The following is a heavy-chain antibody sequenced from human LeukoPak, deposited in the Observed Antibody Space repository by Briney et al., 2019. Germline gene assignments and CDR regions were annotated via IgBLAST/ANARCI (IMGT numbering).Heavy chain of an antibody. D-gene: IGHD2-2*01. Sequence: GALVKVSCKASGYTFTSYYMHWVRQAPGQGLEWMRIINPSGGSTSYAQKFQGRVTMTRDTSTSTVYMELSSLRSEDTAVYYCARGSRGVVPAATFDYWGQGTLVTVSS. CDR1: GYTFTSYY. J-gene: IGHJ4*02. CDR3: ARGSRGVVPAATFDY. CDR2: INPSGGST. V-gene: IGHV1-46*01.